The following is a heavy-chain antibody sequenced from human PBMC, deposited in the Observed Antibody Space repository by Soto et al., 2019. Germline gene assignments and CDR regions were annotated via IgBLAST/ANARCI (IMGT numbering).Heavy chain of an antibody. CDR1: GGSFSGYY. V-gene: IGHV4-34*01. CDR2: INHSGST. Sequence: SETLSLTCAVYGGSFSGYYWSWIRQPPGKGLEWIGEINHSGSTNYNPSLKSRVTISVDTSKNQFSLKLSSVTAADTAVYYCARGGPPYCSGGSCYSRANWFDPWGQGTLVTV. D-gene: IGHD2-15*01. J-gene: IGHJ5*02. CDR3: ARGGPPYCSGGSCYSRANWFDP.